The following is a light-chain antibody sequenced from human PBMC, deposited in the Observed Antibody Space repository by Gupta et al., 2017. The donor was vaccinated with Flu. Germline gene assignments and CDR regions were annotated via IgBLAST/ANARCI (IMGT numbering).Light chain of an antibody. V-gene: IGLV1-47*01. Sequence: SSSNIGSNYVYWYQQLPGTAPKLLIYRNDQRPSGVPDRFSGSKSGTSASLAISGLRYEDEADYYCATWDDSLSGWVFGGGAKLTVL. J-gene: IGLJ3*02. CDR1: SSNIGSNY. CDR2: RND. CDR3: ATWDDSLSGWV.